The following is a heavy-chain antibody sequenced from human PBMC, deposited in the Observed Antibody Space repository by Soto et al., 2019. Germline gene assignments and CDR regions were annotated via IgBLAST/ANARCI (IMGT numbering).Heavy chain of an antibody. V-gene: IGHV3-23*01. CDR2: LGGSGAGT. CDR3: AKAFMEATDIPRSYYGMDV. Sequence: GAVKSRSSKAAGFTLINYSSSVVHGPPVKGQEWVPGLGGSGAGTYFADSGTGRFTISRDNPKNTMYLQMNSLRAEDTAVYFCAKAFMEATDIPRSYYGMDVWGQGTAVTVSS. D-gene: IGHD2-2*02. CDR1: GFTLINYS. J-gene: IGHJ6*02.